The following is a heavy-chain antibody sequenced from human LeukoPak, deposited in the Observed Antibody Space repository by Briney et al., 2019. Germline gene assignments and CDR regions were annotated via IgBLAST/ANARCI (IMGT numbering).Heavy chain of an antibody. J-gene: IGHJ4*02. CDR1: GFTFSSYA. V-gene: IGHV3-30*04. D-gene: IGHD4-17*01. Sequence: GGSLRLSCAASGFTFSSYAMHWVRQAPGKGLEWVAVISYDGSNKYYADSVKGRFTISRDNSKNTLYLQMNSLRAEDTAVYYCARDTRIDYGDYGFLVDYWGQGTPVPVSS. CDR2: ISYDGSNK. CDR3: ARDTRIDYGDYGFLVDY.